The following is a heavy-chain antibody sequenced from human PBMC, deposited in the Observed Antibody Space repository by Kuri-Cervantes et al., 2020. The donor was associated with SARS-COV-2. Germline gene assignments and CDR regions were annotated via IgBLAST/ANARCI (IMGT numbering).Heavy chain of an antibody. D-gene: IGHD1-1*01. CDR1: GASVSSSNYF. CDR3: ASPSSTTGTTVGFDP. CDR2: IYYSGST. V-gene: IGHV4-39*07. Sequence: SETLSLTCTVSGASVSSSNYFWGWVRQPPGKGLEWIGSIYYSGSTYYNPSLKSRVTISVDTSKNQFSLKLSSVTAADTAVYYCASPSSTTGTTVGFDPWGQGTLVTVSS. J-gene: IGHJ5*02.